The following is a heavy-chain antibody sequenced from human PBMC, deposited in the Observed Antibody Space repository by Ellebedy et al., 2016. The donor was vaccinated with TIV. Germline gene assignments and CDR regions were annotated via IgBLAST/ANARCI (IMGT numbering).Heavy chain of an antibody. CDR2: IYHSGKT. J-gene: IGHJ5*02. Sequence: SETLSLXXAVSGDSISSGGYSWSWIRQPPGKGLEWIGYIYHSGKTYYNPSLKSRVTISVDRPKNQFSVRLNSVTAADTAVYYSARVRNYYDSSGYYWPYNWFDPWGQGTLVTVSS. V-gene: IGHV4-30-2*01. CDR1: GDSISSGGYS. CDR3: ARVRNYYDSSGYYWPYNWFDP. D-gene: IGHD3-22*01.